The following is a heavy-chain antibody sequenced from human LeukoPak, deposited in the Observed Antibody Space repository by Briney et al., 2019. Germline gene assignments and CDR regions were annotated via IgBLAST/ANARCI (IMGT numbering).Heavy chain of an antibody. CDR1: GFTFSSYA. D-gene: IGHD3-10*01. V-gene: IGHV3-30*04. Sequence: GRSLRLSCAASGFTFSSYAMHWVRQAPGKGLEWVAVISYDGSNKYYADSVKGRFTISRDNSKNTLYLQMNSLRAEDTAVYYCAREYASGSYRGYFDYWGQGTLVTVSS. CDR2: ISYDGSNK. CDR3: AREYASGSYRGYFDY. J-gene: IGHJ4*02.